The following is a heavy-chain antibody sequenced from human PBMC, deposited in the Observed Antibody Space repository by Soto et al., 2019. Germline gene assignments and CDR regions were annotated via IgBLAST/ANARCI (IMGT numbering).Heavy chain of an antibody. D-gene: IGHD3-10*01. V-gene: IGHV3-23*01. J-gene: IGHJ4*02. CDR3: AKDRDYPRDYFHY. CDR1: GFTLSRDG. Sequence: GGSLRLSCAASGFTLSRDGMSWVRQAPGKGLEWVSAVSPNGQGIYYADSVRGRFTISRDFSKNTVFLHMDSLRAEDTAVYYCAKDRDYPRDYFHYWGQGALVTVSS. CDR2: VSPNGQGI.